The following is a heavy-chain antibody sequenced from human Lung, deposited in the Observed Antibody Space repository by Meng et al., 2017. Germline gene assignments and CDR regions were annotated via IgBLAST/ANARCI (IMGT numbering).Heavy chain of an antibody. D-gene: IGHD4-11*01. J-gene: IGHJ4*02. V-gene: IGHV4-34*01. CDR1: GGSFSDYY. CDR3: ARGPTTMAHDFDY. Sequence: QVQLHQWGVGMLEPSVTLSLTCVVSGGSFSDYYWSWIRPPPGKGLEWIGEINHSGSTNYNPSLESRATISVDTSQNNLSLKLSSVTAADSAVYYCARGPTTMAHDFDYWGQGTLVTVSS. CDR2: INHSGST.